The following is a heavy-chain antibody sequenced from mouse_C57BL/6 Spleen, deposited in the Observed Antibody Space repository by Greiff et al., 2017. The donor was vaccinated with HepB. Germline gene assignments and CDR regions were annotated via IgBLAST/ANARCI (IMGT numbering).Heavy chain of an antibody. V-gene: IGHV6-3*01. CDR3: TGGRWLLLFDY. CDR2: IRLKSDNYAT. Sequence: EVKLMESGGGLVQPGGSMKLSCVASGFTFSNYWMNWVRQSPEKGLEWVAQIRLKSDNYATHYAESVKGRFTISRDDSKSSVYLQMNNLRAEDTGIYYCTGGRWLLLFDYWGQGTTLTVSS. D-gene: IGHD2-3*01. CDR1: GFTFSNYW. J-gene: IGHJ2*01.